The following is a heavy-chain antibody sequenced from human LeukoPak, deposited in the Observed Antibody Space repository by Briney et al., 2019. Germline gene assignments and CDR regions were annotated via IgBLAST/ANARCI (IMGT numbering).Heavy chain of an antibody. V-gene: IGHV3-23*01. Sequence: AGGSLRLSCAASGFTFSSYAMSWVRQAPGKGLEWVSAISGSGGSTYYADSVKGRFTISRDNSKNTLYLQMNSLRAEDTAVYYCAKDRSDFWSGYPGAFEIWGQGTMVTVSS. CDR3: AKDRSDFWSGYPGAFEI. CDR1: GFTFSSYA. J-gene: IGHJ3*02. D-gene: IGHD3-3*01. CDR2: ISGSGGST.